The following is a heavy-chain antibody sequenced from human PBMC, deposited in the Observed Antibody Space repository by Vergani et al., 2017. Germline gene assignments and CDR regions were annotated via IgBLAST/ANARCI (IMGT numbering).Heavy chain of an antibody. CDR2: ISGSGGFT. Sequence: EVQVVQSGGGLVKPGGSLRLSCETSGFIFSDYNLNWVRQAPGEGLEWVSGISGSGGFTYYADSVKGRFTISRDNSKNTMFLQMNNLRAEDTAVYYCVRDVRVSRTWGQGTLVAVSS. V-gene: IGHV3-23*04. CDR1: GFIFSDYN. J-gene: IGHJ3*01. CDR3: VRDVRVSRT.